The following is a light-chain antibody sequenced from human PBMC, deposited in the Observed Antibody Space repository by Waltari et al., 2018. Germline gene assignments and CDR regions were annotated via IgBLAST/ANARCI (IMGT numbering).Light chain of an antibody. CDR1: SSDVGSYNL. CDR2: GVS. CDR3: CSDAGSRGV. Sequence: QSALTQPASVSGSPGQSITISCTGTSSDVGSYNLVSWYQQHPGKAPKLMIYGVSKRPAGVSTRFSGSKAGTTATLTIPGLQAEDEADYYCCSDAGSRGVFGGGTKLTVL. J-gene: IGLJ2*01. V-gene: IGLV2-23*02.